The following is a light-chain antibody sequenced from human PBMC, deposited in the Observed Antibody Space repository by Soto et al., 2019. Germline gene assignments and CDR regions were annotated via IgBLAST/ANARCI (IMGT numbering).Light chain of an antibody. Sequence: DIHMTQSPSSLTASLGDRVTITFRASQTIGTSLNLYQQRPGQAPKLLIYVAPILQGGVPSRFSGGGSGTDFTLTVSSLQPEDFATYYCQHTYNTPFTFGPGTKVDIK. CDR3: QHTYNTPFT. CDR2: VAP. V-gene: IGKV1-39*01. CDR1: QTIGTS. J-gene: IGKJ3*01.